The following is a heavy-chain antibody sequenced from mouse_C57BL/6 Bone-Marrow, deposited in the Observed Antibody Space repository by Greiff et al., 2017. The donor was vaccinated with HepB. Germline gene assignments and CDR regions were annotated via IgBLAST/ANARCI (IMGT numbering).Heavy chain of an antibody. CDR1: GFTFSDYY. CDR2: ISNGGGST. D-gene: IGHD2-4*01. V-gene: IGHV5-12*01. Sequence: EVMLVESGGGLVQPGGSLKLSCAASGFTFSDYYMYWVRQTPEKRLEWVAYISNGGGSTYYPDTVKGRFTISRDNAKNTLYLQMSRLKSEDTAMYYCARNDYDGVDYWGQGTTLTVSS. CDR3: ARNDYDGVDY. J-gene: IGHJ2*01.